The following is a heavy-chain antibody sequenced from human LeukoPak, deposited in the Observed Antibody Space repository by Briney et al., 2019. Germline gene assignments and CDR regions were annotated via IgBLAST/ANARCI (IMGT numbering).Heavy chain of an antibody. J-gene: IGHJ4*02. D-gene: IGHD6-19*01. CDR3: AKSDYSSGWAPDF. V-gene: IGHV3-23*01. CDR1: GFTFSSYG. CDR2: ITGSGYTT. Sequence: PGGSLRLSCAVSGFTFSSYGLSWVRQAPGEGLEWVSAITGSGYTTYYADSVKGRFTISRDNSKKTLYLQMNSLRAEDTAVYYCAKSDYSSGWAPDFGGQGSLVTVSS.